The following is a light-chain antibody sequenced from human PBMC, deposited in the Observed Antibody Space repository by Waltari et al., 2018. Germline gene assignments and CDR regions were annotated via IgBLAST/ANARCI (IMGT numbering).Light chain of an antibody. CDR1: QSVSSN. Sequence: EIVMTQSPATLSVSPGERATLPCRASQSVSSNLAWYQPKPGQAPSLLIYGASTRATGIPSRFSGSGSGTEFTLTISSLQSEDFAVYYCQQYNNWPLTFGGGTKVEIK. J-gene: IGKJ4*01. V-gene: IGKV3-15*01. CDR2: GAS. CDR3: QQYNNWPLT.